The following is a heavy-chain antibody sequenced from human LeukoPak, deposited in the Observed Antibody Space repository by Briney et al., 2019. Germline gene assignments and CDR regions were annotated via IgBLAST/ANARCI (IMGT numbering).Heavy chain of an antibody. CDR3: ARDQTGTTWDYYYYYMDV. CDR2: ISSSGSSI. V-gene: IGHV3-11*04. CDR1: GFNFNDYY. Sequence: GGSLRLSCTASGFNFNDYYMSWIRQAPGKGLEWISYISSSGSSIDYADSVKGRFTISRDNAKNSLYLQMNSLRAEDTAVYYCARDQTGTTWDYYYYYMDVWGKGTTVTVSS. D-gene: IGHD1-1*01. J-gene: IGHJ6*03.